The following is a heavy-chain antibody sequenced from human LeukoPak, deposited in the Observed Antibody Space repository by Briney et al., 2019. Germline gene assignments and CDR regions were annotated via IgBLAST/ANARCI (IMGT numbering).Heavy chain of an antibody. CDR3: ARGPVLTGSLLYYYYYMDV. J-gene: IGHJ6*03. V-gene: IGHV4-34*01. CDR2: INHSGST. CDR1: GGSFSGYY. Sequence: SETQSLTCAVYGGSFSGYYWSWIRQPPGKGLEWIGEINHSGSTNYNPSLKSRVTISVDTSKNQFSLKLSSVTAADTAVYYCARGPVLTGSLLYYYYYMDVWGKGTTVTVSS. D-gene: IGHD3-9*01.